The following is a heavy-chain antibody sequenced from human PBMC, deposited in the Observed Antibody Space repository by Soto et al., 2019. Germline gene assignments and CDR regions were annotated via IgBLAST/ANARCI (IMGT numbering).Heavy chain of an antibody. D-gene: IGHD1-1*01. CDR3: ARERTGTTSMDV. CDR1: GYTFTSYD. V-gene: IGHV1-8*01. Sequence: QVQLVQSGAEVKKPGASVKVSCKASGYTFTSYDINWVRQATGQGLEWMGWMNPNSGNTGYAQKFRGRVTLTRNTSISTAYMALRSLRSEDKAVYYCARERTGTTSMDVWGQGTTVTVS. CDR2: MNPNSGNT. J-gene: IGHJ6*02.